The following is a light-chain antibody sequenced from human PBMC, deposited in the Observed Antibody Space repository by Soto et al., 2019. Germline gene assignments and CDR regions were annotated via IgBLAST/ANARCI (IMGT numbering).Light chain of an antibody. CDR2: GAS. CDR3: QQLNDYPLT. V-gene: IGKV1-9*01. CDR1: QDISGF. J-gene: IGKJ3*01. Sequence: DLQLTQSPSFLSASVGDRVTITCRASQDISGFLGWYQQKPGRAPELLIYGASSLQSGVPSRFSGSGSGTEFTLTISSLQPEDFATYYCQQLNDYPLTFGPGTKVDIK.